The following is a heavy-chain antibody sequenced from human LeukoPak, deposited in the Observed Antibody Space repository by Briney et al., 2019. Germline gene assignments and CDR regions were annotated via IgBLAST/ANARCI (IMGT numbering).Heavy chain of an antibody. CDR2: IYYNGAT. CDR3: ARRHSSGWSFDY. J-gene: IGHJ4*02. Sequence: PSETLSLTCTVSGASISSYYWSWIRQPPGKGPEWIGYIYYNGATNHNPSLKGRVTMSVDTSKSQFSLNLSSVTAADTAVYYCARRHSSGWSFDYWGQGTLVTVSS. D-gene: IGHD6-19*01. V-gene: IGHV4-59*01. CDR1: GASISSYY.